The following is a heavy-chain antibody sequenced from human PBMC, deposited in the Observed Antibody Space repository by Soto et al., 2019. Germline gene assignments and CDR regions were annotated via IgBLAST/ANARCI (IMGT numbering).Heavy chain of an antibody. CDR1: GYTFTSYG. V-gene: IGHV1-18*01. J-gene: IGHJ3*02. CDR3: ARDRLAWGAVTKKLDAFDI. D-gene: IGHD4-17*01. CDR2: ISAYNGNT. Sequence: ASVKGSCKASGYTFTSYGIGWVRQAPGQGLEWMGWISAYNGNTNYAQKLQGRVTMTTDTSTSTAYMELRSLRSDDTAVYYCARDRLAWGAVTKKLDAFDIWGQGTMVTVSS.